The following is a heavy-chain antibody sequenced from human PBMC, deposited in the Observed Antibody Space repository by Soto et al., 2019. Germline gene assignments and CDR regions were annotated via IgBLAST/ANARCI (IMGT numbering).Heavy chain of an antibody. Sequence: SETLSLTCTVSGGSISGYYGSWIRQPPGKGLEWIGYIYYSGSTNYNPSLKSRVNISLDTSNNLLSLRLSSVTAADTAVYYCARMGLHLGELSRNWFDPWGRGTLVTVSS. D-gene: IGHD3-16*02. V-gene: IGHV4-59*12. CDR3: ARMGLHLGELSRNWFDP. CDR2: IYYSGST. J-gene: IGHJ5*02. CDR1: GGSISGYY.